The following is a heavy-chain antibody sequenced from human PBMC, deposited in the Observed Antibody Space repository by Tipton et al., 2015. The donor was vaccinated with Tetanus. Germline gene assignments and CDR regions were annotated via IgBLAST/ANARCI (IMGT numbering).Heavy chain of an antibody. CDR3: ARGHLRGLVVALFDY. CDR2: ISGSGTS. CDR1: GASLRGGDYH. J-gene: IGHJ4*02. D-gene: IGHD2-15*01. V-gene: IGHV4-61*08. Sequence: TLSLTCTVSGASLRGGDYHWSWIRQPPGKGLEWLAYISGSGTSNSNYYLRSRITMTHDTSRNQFSLKLTSVTAADTAVYYCARGHLRGLVVALFDYWGQGTLVTVSS.